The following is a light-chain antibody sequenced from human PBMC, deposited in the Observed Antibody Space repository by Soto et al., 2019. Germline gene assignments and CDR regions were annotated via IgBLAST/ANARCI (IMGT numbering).Light chain of an antibody. CDR3: CSYAGSSTV. V-gene: IGLV2-23*01. J-gene: IGLJ2*01. CDR1: SSDVGSYNL. Sequence: QSALTQPASVSGSPGQSITISCTGTSSDVGSYNLVSWYQQHPGKAPKLMIYEGSKRPSGVSNRFSGSKSGNTASLTISGLQAEYAADYYCCSYAGSSTVFGGGTKVTVL. CDR2: EGS.